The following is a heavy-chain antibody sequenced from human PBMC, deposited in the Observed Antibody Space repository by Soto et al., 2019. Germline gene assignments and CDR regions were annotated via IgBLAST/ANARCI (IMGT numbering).Heavy chain of an antibody. CDR3: ARVGHHDILNGPFPI. CDR1: GYTFTSYG. V-gene: IGHV1-18*01. Sequence: ASVKVSCKASGYTFTSYGISWVRQAPGQGLEWMGWISAYNGNTNYAQKLQGRVTMTTDTSTSTAYMELRSLRSDDTAVYYCARVGHHDILNGPFPIWAQGTMGTVS. CDR2: ISAYNGNT. D-gene: IGHD3-9*01. J-gene: IGHJ3*02.